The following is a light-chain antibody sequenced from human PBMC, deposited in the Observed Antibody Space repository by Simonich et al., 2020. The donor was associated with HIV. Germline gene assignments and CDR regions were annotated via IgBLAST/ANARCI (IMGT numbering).Light chain of an antibody. V-gene: IGLV6-57*03. CDR1: GGSIASNY. CDR3: QSYDSSIPVV. CDR2: ENN. Sequence: NFVLTQPHSVSESPGKTVTISCTRSGGSIASNYVQWYQQRPGSAPTTVIYENNHRPSGVPERFSGSIDSSSNSASLTISGLKTEDEADYYCQSYDSSIPVVFGGGTKLTVL. J-gene: IGLJ2*01.